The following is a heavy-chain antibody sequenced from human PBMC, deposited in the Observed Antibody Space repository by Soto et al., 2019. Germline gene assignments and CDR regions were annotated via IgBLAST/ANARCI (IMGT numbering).Heavy chain of an antibody. Sequence: QVQLQESGPGLVKPSQTLSLRCTVSGGSISSVNSYWNWIRLAPGKGLEWIGYIVYSGSTSYKPSLKRRMPVSRDTSKNDFSLELRSVTAADPAVYYCARGYDSSGYFVPHYFDIWGLGTLVTVSS. CDR1: GGSISSVNSY. J-gene: IGHJ4*02. CDR2: IVYSGST. V-gene: IGHV4-31*03. D-gene: IGHD3-22*01. CDR3: ARGYDSSGYFVPHYFDI.